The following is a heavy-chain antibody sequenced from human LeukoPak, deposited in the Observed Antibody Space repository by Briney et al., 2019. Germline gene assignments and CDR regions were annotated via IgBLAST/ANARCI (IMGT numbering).Heavy chain of an antibody. CDR2: IYYSGST. CDR3: ARVHSPKNSYGPQYYFDY. J-gene: IGHJ4*02. D-gene: IGHD5-18*01. V-gene: IGHV4-30-4*01. Sequence: SETLSLTCTVSGDSISSADYSWSWIRQPPGKGLEWIGYIYYSGSTYYNPSLKSRVTISVDTSKNHFSLKLSSVTAADTAVYYCARVHSPKNSYGPQYYFDYWGQGTLVTVSS. CDR1: GDSISSADYS.